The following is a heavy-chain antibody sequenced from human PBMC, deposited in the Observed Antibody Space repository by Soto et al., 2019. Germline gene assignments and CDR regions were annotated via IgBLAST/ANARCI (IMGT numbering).Heavy chain of an antibody. J-gene: IGHJ3*02. CDR3: AKTANGWFSAFDI. V-gene: IGHV3-23*01. CDR1: GFTFSSYA. D-gene: IGHD3-10*01. Sequence: EVQLLESGGGLVQPGGALRLSCAASGFTFSSYAMSWVRQAPGKGLEWVSAISGSVGTTYYADSVKGRFTFSRDNSKHTLYLQMNSLRAEDTAVYYCAKTANGWFSAFDIWGQGTMVTVSS. CDR2: ISGSVGTT.